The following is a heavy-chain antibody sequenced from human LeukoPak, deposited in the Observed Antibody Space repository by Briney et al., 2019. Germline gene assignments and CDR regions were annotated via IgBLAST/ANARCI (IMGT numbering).Heavy chain of an antibody. Sequence: GGSLRLSCAASGFTFTGYAMHWVRQAPGKGLEWVAVMSYDGSDKYYADSVKGRFTISRDNSKNTLYLQMNSLRAEDTAVYYCASAPRDYYFGSGSMGSHFDYWGQGTLVTVSS. CDR1: GFTFTGYA. J-gene: IGHJ4*02. D-gene: IGHD3-10*01. CDR3: ASAPRDYYFGSGSMGSHFDY. CDR2: MSYDGSDK. V-gene: IGHV3-30-3*01.